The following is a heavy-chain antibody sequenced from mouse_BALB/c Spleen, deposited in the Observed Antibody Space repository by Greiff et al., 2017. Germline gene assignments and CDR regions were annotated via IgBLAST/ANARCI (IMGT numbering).Heavy chain of an antibody. Sequence: DVKLVESGGGLVKPGGSLKLSCAASGFAFSSYDMSWVRQTPEKRLEWVAYISSGGGSTYYPDTVKGRFTISRDNAKNTLYLQMSSLKSEDTAMYYCARHGYLAWFAYWGQGTLVTVSA. CDR2: ISSGGGST. J-gene: IGHJ3*01. D-gene: IGHD2-2*01. V-gene: IGHV5-12-1*01. CDR3: ARHGYLAWFAY. CDR1: GFAFSSYD.